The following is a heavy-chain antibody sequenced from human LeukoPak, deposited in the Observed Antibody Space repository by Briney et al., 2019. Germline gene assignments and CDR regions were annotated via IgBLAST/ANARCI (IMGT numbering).Heavy chain of an antibody. J-gene: IGHJ4*02. CDR3: ANDRGPNDY. Sequence: GGSLRLSCAASGFTFSSYSMRWFRQAPGKGLEWVSAISGSGGSTYYADSVKGRFTISRDNSKNTLYLQMNSLRAEDTAVYYCANDRGPNDYWGQGTLVTVSS. CDR1: GFTFSSYS. CDR2: ISGSGGST. V-gene: IGHV3-23*01. D-gene: IGHD4/OR15-4a*01.